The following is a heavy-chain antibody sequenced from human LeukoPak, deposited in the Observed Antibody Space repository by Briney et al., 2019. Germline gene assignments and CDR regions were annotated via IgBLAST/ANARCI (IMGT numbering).Heavy chain of an antibody. CDR3: ARSASIGYCTNGVCNFDY. D-gene: IGHD2-8*01. CDR2: IWYNGSNK. Sequence: GRSLRLSCAASGLTFSSYGMHWVRQAPGKGLEWVEVIWYNGSNKYYADSVKGRFTISRDNSKNTLYLQMNSLRAEDTAVYYCARSASIGYCTNGVCNFDYWGQGTLVTVSS. CDR1: GLTFSSYG. V-gene: IGHV3-33*01. J-gene: IGHJ4*02.